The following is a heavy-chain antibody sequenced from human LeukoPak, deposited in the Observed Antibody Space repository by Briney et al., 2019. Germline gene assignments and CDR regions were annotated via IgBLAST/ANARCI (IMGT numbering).Heavy chain of an antibody. D-gene: IGHD5-12*01. V-gene: IGHV4-38-2*02. CDR3: ARDHGAATNPLDY. CDR1: GYFISSGYY. Sequence: PSETLSLTCTVSGYFISSGYYWGWIRQPPGKGLQWIGSIHHSGSTYYNPSLKSRVTISVDTSKNQFSLKLSSVTAADTAVYYCARDHGAATNPLDYWGQGTLVTVSS. CDR2: IHHSGST. J-gene: IGHJ4*02.